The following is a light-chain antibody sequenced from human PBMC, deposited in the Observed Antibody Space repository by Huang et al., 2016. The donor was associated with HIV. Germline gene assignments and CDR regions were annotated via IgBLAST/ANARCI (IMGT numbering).Light chain of an antibody. CDR3: QQYNGYSPVT. CDR1: QSVSSW. J-gene: IGKJ2*01. Sequence: DIQMTQSPSTLSASVGDRVTITCRASQSVSSWLAWYQQKPGKAPKLLIYRASSVESGVPSRYGGSGSGSEFTLTISSLQPDDFATYYCQQYNGYSPVTFGQGTKLEIK. V-gene: IGKV1-5*03. CDR2: RAS.